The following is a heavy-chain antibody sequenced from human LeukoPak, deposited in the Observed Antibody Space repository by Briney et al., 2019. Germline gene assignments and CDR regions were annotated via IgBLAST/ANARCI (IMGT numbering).Heavy chain of an antibody. V-gene: IGHV1-18*01. CDR3: AREVFNGIQDNYYYYMDV. Sequence: ASVKVSCKASGYMFARFGISWVRQAPGQGLEWMGWINPYNGNTRNAQTFQGRVTMTTDTSTAYMELGSLGSDDTAVYYCAREVFNGIQDNYYYYMDVWGKGTTVAVSS. CDR1: GYMFARFG. CDR2: INPYNGNT. J-gene: IGHJ6*03. D-gene: IGHD2-15*01.